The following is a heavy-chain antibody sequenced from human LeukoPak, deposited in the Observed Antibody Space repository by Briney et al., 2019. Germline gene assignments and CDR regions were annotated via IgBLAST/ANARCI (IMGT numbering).Heavy chain of an antibody. CDR1: GFTVRTNY. J-gene: IGHJ4*02. CDR2: LFGGRST. Sequence: GGSLRLSCAASGFTVRTNYMSWVRQAPGKGLEWVSVLFGGRSTYYADSVKGRFTNSRDDSKNTLFLQMNSVRAEDTAVYYCARGVDSAYAFDFWGQGNLVTVSS. CDR3: ARGVDSAYAFDF. V-gene: IGHV3-53*01. D-gene: IGHD2-15*01.